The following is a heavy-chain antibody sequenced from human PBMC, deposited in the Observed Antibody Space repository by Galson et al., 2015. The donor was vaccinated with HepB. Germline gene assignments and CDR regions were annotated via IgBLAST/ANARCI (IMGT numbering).Heavy chain of an antibody. CDR2: IIPIFGTA. D-gene: IGHD6-19*01. V-gene: IGHV1-69*05. Sequence: SVKVSCKASGGTFSSYAISWVRQAPGQGLEWMGGIIPIFGTANYAQKFQGRVTITRDTSASTAYMELSSLRSEDTAVYYCARAGTRYSSGWYDYWGQGTLVTVSS. J-gene: IGHJ4*02. CDR3: ARAGTRYSSGWYDY. CDR1: GGTFSSYA.